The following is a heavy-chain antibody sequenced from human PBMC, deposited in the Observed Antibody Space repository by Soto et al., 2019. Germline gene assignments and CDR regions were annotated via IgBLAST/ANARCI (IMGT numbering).Heavy chain of an antibody. CDR3: AKDRKWGPTSSEPTEGTPVPFDP. Sequence: EVQLLESGGGLVQPGGSLRLSCAASGFTFSSYAMSWVRQAPGKGLEWVSAISGSGGSTYYADSVKGRFTISRDNSMITLYLQMNRLRAEDTAVDYCAKDRKWGPTSSEPTEGTPVPFDPWGQGTVVTVSS. CDR2: ISGSGGST. V-gene: IGHV3-23*01. D-gene: IGHD7-27*01. J-gene: IGHJ5*02. CDR1: GFTFSSYA.